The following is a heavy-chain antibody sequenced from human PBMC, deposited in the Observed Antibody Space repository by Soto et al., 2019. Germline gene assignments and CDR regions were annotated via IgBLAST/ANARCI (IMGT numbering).Heavy chain of an antibody. CDR2: IVVGSGNT. CDR3: ARGLYSGWHYFDY. J-gene: IGHJ4*02. D-gene: IGHD5-12*01. CDR1: GFTFTSSA. Sequence: SVKVSCKASGFTFTSSAVQWVRQARGQRLEWIGWIVVGSGNTNYAQKFQERVTITRDMSTSTAYMELSSLRSEDTAVYYCARGLYSGWHYFDYWGQGTLVTVSS. V-gene: IGHV1-58*01.